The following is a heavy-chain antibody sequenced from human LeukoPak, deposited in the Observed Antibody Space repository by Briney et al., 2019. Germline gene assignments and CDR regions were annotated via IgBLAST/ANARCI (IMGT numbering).Heavy chain of an antibody. CDR3: AREIGPNDAFDM. J-gene: IGHJ3*02. Sequence: SETLSLTCTVSGGSISGYYWSWIRQTPGEGLEWIGYISHSGSSIYNPSLKSRVTISVETSWNQFFLKLRFVTAADTAVYYCAREIGPNDAFDMWGQGTLVTVSS. V-gene: IGHV4-59*01. CDR2: ISHSGSS. CDR1: GGSISGYY.